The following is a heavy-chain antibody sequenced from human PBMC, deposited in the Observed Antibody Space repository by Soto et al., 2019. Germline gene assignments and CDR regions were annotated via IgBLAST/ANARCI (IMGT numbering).Heavy chain of an antibody. CDR2: IKEDGSQT. J-gene: IGHJ4*02. V-gene: IGHV3-7*01. CDR3: ARDRGPNTFDY. CDR1: GFTFSTSW. Sequence: EVQLVESGGGLVQPGGSLRLSCVASGFTFSTSWMTWVRQAPGKGLEWVANIKEDGSQTYYLDSVKGRFTASKDNAKNSLYLQSDSLRPDDTAVYYCARDRGPNTFDYWGQGTLVIVSS.